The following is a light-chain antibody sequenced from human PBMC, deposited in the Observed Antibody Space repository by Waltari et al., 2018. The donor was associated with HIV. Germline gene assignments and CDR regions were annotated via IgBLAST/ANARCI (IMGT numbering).Light chain of an antibody. CDR1: ALPKQY. CDR2: KEN. J-gene: IGLJ1*01. Sequence: SYELTQPPSVSVSPGQTARITCSGDALPKQYAYWYQQKPGQAPVLGIYKENERSSGIPERFSGSSSGTTVTLTISGVQTEDDAEYYCQSADSSGTYPDVFGTGTKVTVL. CDR3: QSADSSGTYPDV. V-gene: IGLV3-25*03.